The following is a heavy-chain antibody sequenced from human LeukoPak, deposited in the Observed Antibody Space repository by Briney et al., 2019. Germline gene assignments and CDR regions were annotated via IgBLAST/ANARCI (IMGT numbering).Heavy chain of an antibody. CDR3: ARDTPGYGGDDFDY. CDR1: GFTFSTYG. V-gene: IGHV3-30*02. D-gene: IGHD4-23*01. CDR2: IQAGGDEK. Sequence: PGGSLRLSCAASGFTFSTYGMHWARQAPGKGLEWMTFIQAGGDEKYYAESVKGRFTVSRDNSKNTLYLQMNSLRAEDTAVYYCARDTPGYGGDDFDYWGQGALVTVSS. J-gene: IGHJ4*02.